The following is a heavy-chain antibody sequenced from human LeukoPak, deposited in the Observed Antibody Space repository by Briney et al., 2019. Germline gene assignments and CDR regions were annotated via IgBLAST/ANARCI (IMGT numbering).Heavy chain of an antibody. V-gene: IGHV3-21*01. CDR2: ISSSSTYI. CDR3: AKDPPSFHH. CDR1: GFAFNNYN. J-gene: IGHJ1*01. Sequence: KSGGSLRLSCAASGFAFNNYNMNWVRQAPGKGLEWVSSISSSSTYIYYADSVKGRFTISRANAKNSLYLQMNSLRAEDTAIYYCAKDPPSFHHWGQGTLVTVSS.